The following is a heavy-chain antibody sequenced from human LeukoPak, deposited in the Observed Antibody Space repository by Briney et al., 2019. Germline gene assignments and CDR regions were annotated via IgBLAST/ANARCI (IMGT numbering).Heavy chain of an antibody. CDR1: GFTFSNAW. Sequence: GGSLRFSCAASGFTFSNAWMSWVRQAPGKGLEWAGRIKSKTDGGTTDYAARVKGRFTISRDDSKNTLYLQMNSLKTEDTAVYYCTTDPRGSSSWYDMLWYFDYWGQGTLVTVSS. CDR3: TTDPRGSSSWYDMLWYFDY. J-gene: IGHJ4*02. V-gene: IGHV3-15*01. D-gene: IGHD6-13*01. CDR2: IKSKTDGGTT.